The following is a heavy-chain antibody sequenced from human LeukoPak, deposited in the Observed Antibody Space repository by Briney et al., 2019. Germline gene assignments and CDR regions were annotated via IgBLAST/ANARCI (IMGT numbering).Heavy chain of an antibody. CDR3: ARALTGSGSQLFDY. Sequence: ASVKVSCKASGYTFTSYYMHWVRQAPGQGLEWMGIINPSGGSTSYAQKFQGRVTMTRDTSISTAYMELSRLRSDDTAVYYCARALTGSGSQLFDYWGQGTLVTVSS. CDR2: INPSGGST. D-gene: IGHD3-10*01. J-gene: IGHJ4*02. CDR1: GYTFTSYY. V-gene: IGHV1-46*01.